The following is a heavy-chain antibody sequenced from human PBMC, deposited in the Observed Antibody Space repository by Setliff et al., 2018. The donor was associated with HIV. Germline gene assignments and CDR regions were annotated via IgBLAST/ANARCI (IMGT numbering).Heavy chain of an antibody. V-gene: IGHV3-48*01. Sequence: GGSLRLSCAASGLTFSTHSMNWVRQAPGKGLEWVSYISGSSSPIYYADSVKGRFTISRDNAKNSVYLQMNSLRVEDTAVYYCARWPREVAEMGGAFDSWGQGTMVTVSS. CDR1: GLTFSTHS. CDR2: ISGSSSPI. CDR3: ARWPREVAEMGGAFDS. J-gene: IGHJ3*02. D-gene: IGHD3-16*01.